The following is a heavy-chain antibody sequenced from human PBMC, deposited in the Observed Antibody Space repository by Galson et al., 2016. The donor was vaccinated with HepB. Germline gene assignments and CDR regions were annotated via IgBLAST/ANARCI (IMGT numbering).Heavy chain of an antibody. V-gene: IGHV6-1*01. CDR1: GDIVSSNRGT. CDR2: TYYRSKWYN. D-gene: IGHD3-10*01. CDR3: AKDYSRGGNSFEI. J-gene: IGHJ3*02. Sequence: CAISGDIVSSNRGTWNWIRQSPSGGLEWLGRTYYRSKWYNDYAVSVKSRITINSDTSNNYVSLQLNSVTPEDSAVYCCAKDYSRGGNSFEIWGQGTVVTVSS.